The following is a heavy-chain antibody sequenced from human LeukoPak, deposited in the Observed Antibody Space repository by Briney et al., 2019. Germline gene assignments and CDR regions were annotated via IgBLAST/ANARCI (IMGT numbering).Heavy chain of an antibody. D-gene: IGHD6-19*01. CDR2: IYYSGST. Sequence: SETLSLTCTVSGGSISSYYWSWIRQPPGKGLEWIGYIYYSGSTNYNPSLKSRVTISVDTSKNQFSLNLRSVTAADTAVYYCARGVQWFDYWGQGTLVTVSS. V-gene: IGHV4-59*12. CDR1: GGSISSYY. J-gene: IGHJ4*02. CDR3: ARGVQWFDY.